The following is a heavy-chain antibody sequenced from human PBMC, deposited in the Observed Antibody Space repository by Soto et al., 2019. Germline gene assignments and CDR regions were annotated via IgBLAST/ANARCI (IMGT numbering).Heavy chain of an antibody. CDR2: INPSGGST. D-gene: IGHD4-4*01. CDR1: GYTCTSYY. Sequence: ASVKVSCKASGYTCTSYYMHWVRQAPGQGLEWMGRINPSGGSTSYAQKFQGRVTITADKSTSTAYMGLSSLRSEDTAVYYCARHGGGDTVTFDSWGQGTLVTVSS. J-gene: IGHJ4*02. V-gene: IGHV1-46*01. CDR3: ARHGGGDTVTFDS.